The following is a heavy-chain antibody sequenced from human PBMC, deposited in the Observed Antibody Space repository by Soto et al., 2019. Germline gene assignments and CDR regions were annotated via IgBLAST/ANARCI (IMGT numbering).Heavy chain of an antibody. CDR3: ATSQLKYDYGDSYYYYYYGMDV. V-gene: IGHV1-69*13. CDR1: GGTFSSYA. J-gene: IGHJ6*02. D-gene: IGHD4-17*01. CDR2: IIPIFGTA. Sequence: SVKVSCKASGGTFSSYAISWVRQAPGQGLEWMGGIIPIFGTANYAQKFQGRVTITADESTSTAYMELSSLRSEDTAVYYCATSQLKYDYGDSYYYYYYGMDVWGQGTTVTVSS.